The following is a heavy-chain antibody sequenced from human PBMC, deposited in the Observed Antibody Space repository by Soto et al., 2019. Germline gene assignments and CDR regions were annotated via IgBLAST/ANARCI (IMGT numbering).Heavy chain of an antibody. CDR2: IIPIFGTA. CDR1: GGTFSSYA. D-gene: IGHD3-10*01. J-gene: IGHJ5*02. Sequence: ASVKVSCKASGGTFSSYAISWVRQDPGQGLEWMGGIIPIFGTANYAQKFQGRVTITADESTSTAYMELSSLRSEDTAVYYCARVRIPYGSDSNWFDPWGQGTLVTVSS. V-gene: IGHV1-69*13. CDR3: ARVRIPYGSDSNWFDP.